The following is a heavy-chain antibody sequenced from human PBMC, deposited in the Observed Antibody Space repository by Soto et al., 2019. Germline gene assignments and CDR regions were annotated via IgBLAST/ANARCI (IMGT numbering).Heavy chain of an antibody. V-gene: IGHV4-4*02. CDR2: IFHDGNT. CDR1: GASIGSGGW. D-gene: IGHD2-8*02. J-gene: IGHJ5*02. Sequence: SETLSLTCAVSGASIGSGGWWSWVRQPPGKGLEWIAEIFHDGNTNYSPSLKSRVTISVDKSQNQFSLNVYSVTAADTAVYYCARHEGWTGPDQWGQVTLVTV. CDR3: ARHEGWTGPDQ.